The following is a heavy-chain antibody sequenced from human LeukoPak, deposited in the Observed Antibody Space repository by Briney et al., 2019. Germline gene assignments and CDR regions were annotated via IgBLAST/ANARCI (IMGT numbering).Heavy chain of an antibody. CDR2: IYYSGST. V-gene: IGHV4-39*01. Sequence: PSETLSLTCTVSGGSISSSSYYWGWIRQPPGKGLEWIGSIYYSGSTYYNPSHKSRVTISVDTSKNQFSLKLSSVTAADTAVYYCASYPSAYYYDSSGYYSNWGQGTLVTVCS. D-gene: IGHD3-22*01. CDR3: ASYPSAYYYDSSGYYSN. J-gene: IGHJ4*02. CDR1: GGSISSSSYY.